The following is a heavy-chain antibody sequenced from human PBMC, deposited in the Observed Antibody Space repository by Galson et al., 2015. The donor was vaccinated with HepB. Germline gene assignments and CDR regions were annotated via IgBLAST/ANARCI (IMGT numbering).Heavy chain of an antibody. D-gene: IGHD3-3*01. V-gene: IGHV3-30-3*01. Sequence: SLRLSCAASGFTFSSYAMHWVRQAPGKGLEWVAVISYDGSNKYYADSVKGRFTISRDNSKNTLYLQMNSLRAEDTAVYYCARDHPHTYYDFWSGYSLDYWGQGTLVTVS. CDR2: ISYDGSNK. J-gene: IGHJ4*02. CDR1: GFTFSSYA. CDR3: ARDHPHTYYDFWSGYSLDY.